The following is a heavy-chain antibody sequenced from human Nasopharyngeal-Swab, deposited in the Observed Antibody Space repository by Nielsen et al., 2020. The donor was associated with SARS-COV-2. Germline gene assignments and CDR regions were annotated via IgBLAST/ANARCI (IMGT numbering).Heavy chain of an antibody. CDR1: GGSISSSSYY. Sequence: SETLSLTCTVSGGSISSSSYYWGWIRQPPGKGLEWIGSIYYSGSTYYNPSLKSRVTISVDTSKNQFSLKLSSVTAADTAVYYFHIVVVIAATREAFDYWGQGTLVTVSS. V-gene: IGHV4-39*01. CDR2: IYYSGST. D-gene: IGHD2-15*01. CDR3: HIVVVIAATREAFDY. J-gene: IGHJ4*02.